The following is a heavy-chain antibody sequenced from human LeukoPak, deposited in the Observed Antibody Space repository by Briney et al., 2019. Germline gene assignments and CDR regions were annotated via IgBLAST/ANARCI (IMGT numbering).Heavy chain of an antibody. V-gene: IGHV3-11*03. Sequence: GGSLRLSCAASGFTFSDYYMSWIRQVPGKGLEWVSYISSRSSFTNYADSVKGRFTISRDNAQNSLYLHLNSLRAEDTAVYYCARGEYGGNPRYFDYWGQGTLVTVSS. CDR1: GFTFSDYY. J-gene: IGHJ4*02. D-gene: IGHD4/OR15-4a*01. CDR2: ISSRSSFT. CDR3: ARGEYGGNPRYFDY.